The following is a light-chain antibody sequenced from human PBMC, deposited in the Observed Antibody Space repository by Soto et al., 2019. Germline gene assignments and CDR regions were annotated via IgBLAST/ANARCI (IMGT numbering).Light chain of an antibody. V-gene: IGKV3-20*01. J-gene: IGKJ1*01. Sequence: EIVLTQSPGTLSLSPGERATLSCRASQSVRSSYLAWYHQKPGQPPRLLLFGASNRATGIPDRFSGSESGTDFTLTISRLEPEDFAVYYCQQYGSSPRTFGLGTKVEI. CDR1: QSVRSSY. CDR3: QQYGSSPRT. CDR2: GAS.